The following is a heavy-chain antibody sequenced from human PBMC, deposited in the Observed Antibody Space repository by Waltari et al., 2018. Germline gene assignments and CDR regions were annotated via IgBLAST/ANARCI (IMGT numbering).Heavy chain of an antibody. V-gene: IGHV3-48*03. D-gene: IGHD6-19*01. CDR1: GFTFSSYE. Sequence: EVQLVESGGGLVQPGGSLRLSCAASGFTFSSYEMNWVRQAPGKGLEWVSYISSSGSTIYYADSVKGRLTIARDKAKNSLYREMISLRAEDTAVYYCASSGGWFCDYWGQGTLVTVSS. CDR2: ISSSGSTI. CDR3: ASSGGWFCDY. J-gene: IGHJ4*02.